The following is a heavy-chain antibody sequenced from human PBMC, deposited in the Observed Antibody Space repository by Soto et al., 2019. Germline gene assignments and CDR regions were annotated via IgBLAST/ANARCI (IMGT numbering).Heavy chain of an antibody. CDR3: ARDSTAFLFDY. D-gene: IGHD2-2*01. CDR2: IYYTGRT. J-gene: IGHJ4*02. CDR1: GDSVRSGSFY. V-gene: IGHV4-61*01. Sequence: QVQLQESGPGRVKPSETLSLTCSVSGDSVRSGSFYWSWIRQPPGRGLEWIGYIYYTGRTSYNPSLQNRFTISIDTSKNQFSLNLTSVTAADTAVYYCARDSTAFLFDYWGQGALVTVSS.